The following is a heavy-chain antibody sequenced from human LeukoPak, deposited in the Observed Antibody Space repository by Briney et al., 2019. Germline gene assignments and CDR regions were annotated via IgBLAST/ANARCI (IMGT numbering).Heavy chain of an antibody. V-gene: IGHV4-61*02. CDR3: ASFDYGGNPYAFDI. Sequence: SQTLSLTCTVSGGSISSGSYYWSWIRQPAGKGLEWIGRIYTSGSTNYNPSLKSRVTISVDTSKNQFSLKLSSVTAADTAVYYCASFDYGGNPYAFDIWGQGTMVTVSS. CDR2: IYTSGST. J-gene: IGHJ3*02. CDR1: GGSISSGSYY. D-gene: IGHD4-23*01.